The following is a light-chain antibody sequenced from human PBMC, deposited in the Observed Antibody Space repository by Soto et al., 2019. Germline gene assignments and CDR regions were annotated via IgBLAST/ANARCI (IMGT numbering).Light chain of an antibody. V-gene: IGKV1-27*01. CDR3: QKYNSALGT. CDR1: QGISNY. CDR2: AAS. J-gene: IGKJ3*01. Sequence: DIQMTQSPSSLSASVGDRVTITCRASQGISNYLDWFQQKPGKVPYLLSYAASTLQSGVPSRFSGSGSGTDFTLNLSSLQPEDVAPYYRQKYNSALGTFGPGTKVDIK.